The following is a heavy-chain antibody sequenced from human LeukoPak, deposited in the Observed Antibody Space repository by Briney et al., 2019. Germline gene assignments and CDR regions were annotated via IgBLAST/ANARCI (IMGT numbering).Heavy chain of an antibody. Sequence: GGSLRLSCAASGFTFSSYSMSWVREAPGKGLKWVSYISSSSTTIYYADSVKGRFTISRDNAKNSLYLQMNSLRDEDTAVYYCARESRGPVITMLRGASDYWGQGTLVTVSS. J-gene: IGHJ4*02. CDR1: GFTFSSYS. CDR2: ISSSSTTI. D-gene: IGHD3-10*01. CDR3: ARESRGPVITMLRGASDY. V-gene: IGHV3-48*02.